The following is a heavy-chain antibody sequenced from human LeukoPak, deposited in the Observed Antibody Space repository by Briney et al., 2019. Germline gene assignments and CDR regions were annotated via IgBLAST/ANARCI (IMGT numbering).Heavy chain of an antibody. CDR3: ARQDSTIFGVVIVL. CDR2: ICTSGST. J-gene: IGHJ4*02. D-gene: IGHD3-3*01. Sequence: SQTLSLTCTVSGGSISSGSYYWSWIRQPAGKGLEWIGRICTSGSTNYNPSLKSRVTISVDTSKNQFSLKLSSVTAADTAVYYCARQDSTIFGVVIVLWGQGTLVTVSS. CDR1: GGSISSGSYY. V-gene: IGHV4-61*02.